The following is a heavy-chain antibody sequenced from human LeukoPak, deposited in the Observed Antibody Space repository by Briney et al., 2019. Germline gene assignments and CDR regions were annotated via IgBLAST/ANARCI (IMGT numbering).Heavy chain of an antibody. CDR1: GGSFSGYY. Sequence: PSETLSLTCAVYGGSFSGYYWSWIRQPPGKGLEWIGEINHSGSTNYNPSLKSRVTISVDTSKNQFSLKLSSVTAADTAVYYCARGATDDSSGYWYYFDYWGQGTLVTVSS. D-gene: IGHD3-22*01. V-gene: IGHV4-34*01. CDR3: ARGATDDSSGYWYYFDY. CDR2: INHSGST. J-gene: IGHJ4*02.